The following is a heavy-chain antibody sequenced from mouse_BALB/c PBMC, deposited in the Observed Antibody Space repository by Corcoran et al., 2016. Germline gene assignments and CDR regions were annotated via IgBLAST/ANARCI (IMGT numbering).Heavy chain of an antibody. CDR3: ARWYDYDVRAMDY. D-gene: IGHD2-4*01. CDR1: GYSFTGYT. J-gene: IGHJ4*01. CDR2: INPYNGGT. Sequence: EVQLQQSGPELVKPGASMKISCKASGYSFTGYTMNWVKQSQGKNLEWIGLINPYNGGTSYNQKFKGKATLTVDKSSSTADMELLSLTSEDAAVYYCARWYDYDVRAMDYGGQGTSVTVSS. V-gene: IGHV1-18*01.